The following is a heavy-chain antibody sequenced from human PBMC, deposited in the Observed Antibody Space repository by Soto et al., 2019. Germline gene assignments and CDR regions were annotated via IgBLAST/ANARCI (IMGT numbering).Heavy chain of an antibody. Sequence: ASVKVSCKASGYTFTSYGINWVRQAPGQGPEWMGWISGYNGNTIYAQNFQGRVTMTTDTSTSTAYMELRSLRSDDTAVYYCATATITMVRGITFFYYGMDVWGQGTTVTVSS. CDR1: GYTFTSYG. J-gene: IGHJ6*02. CDR3: ATATITMVRGITFFYYGMDV. CDR2: ISGYNGNT. V-gene: IGHV1-18*04. D-gene: IGHD3-10*01.